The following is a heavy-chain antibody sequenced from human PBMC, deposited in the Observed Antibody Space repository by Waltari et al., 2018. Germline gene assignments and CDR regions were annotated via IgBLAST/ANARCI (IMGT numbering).Heavy chain of an antibody. J-gene: IGHJ4*02. CDR2: INAGNGNT. CDR3: ARDWGEIGLQNY. D-gene: IGHD3-16*01. Sequence: QVQLVQSGAEVKKPGASVKVSCKASGYTFTSYAMHWVRQAPGQRLEWMGWINAGNGNTKYSHKFQGRVTITRDTSASTAYMELSSLRSEDTAVYYCARDWGEIGLQNYWGQGTLVTVSS. V-gene: IGHV1-3*01. CDR1: GYTFTSYA.